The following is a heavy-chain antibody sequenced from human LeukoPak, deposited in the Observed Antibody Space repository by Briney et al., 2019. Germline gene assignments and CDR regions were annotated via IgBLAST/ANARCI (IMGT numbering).Heavy chain of an antibody. J-gene: IGHJ6*02. CDR2: INHSGST. V-gene: IGHV4-34*01. CDR1: GGSFSGYY. CDR3: ARGRVIYGMDV. Sequence: SETLSLTCAVYGGSFSGYYWSWIRQPPGKGLEWIGEINHSGSTNYNPSLKSRVTISVDTSKNQVSLKLSSVTAADTAVYYCARGRVIYGMDVWGQGTTVTVSS.